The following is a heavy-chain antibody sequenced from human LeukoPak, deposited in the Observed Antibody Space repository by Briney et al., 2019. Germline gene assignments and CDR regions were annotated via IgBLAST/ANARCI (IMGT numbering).Heavy chain of an antibody. V-gene: IGHV1-2*02. J-gene: IGHJ4*02. CDR3: ARWMATVTTPDY. Sequence: GASVKVSCKASGYTFNGFYLHWVRQAPGQGLEWMRWINPNSGGTNYAQKFQGRVTMTRDTSISTAYMELSRLRSDDTAVYYCARWMATVTTPDYWGQGTLVTVSS. D-gene: IGHD4-11*01. CDR2: INPNSGGT. CDR1: GYTFNGFY.